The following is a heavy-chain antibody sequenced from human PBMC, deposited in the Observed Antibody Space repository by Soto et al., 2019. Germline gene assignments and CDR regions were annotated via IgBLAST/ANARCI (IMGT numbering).Heavy chain of an antibody. CDR2: INHSGST. J-gene: IGHJ4*02. CDR3: ARGGYYYGSGSYYPLKTFAY. CDR1: GGSFSGCY. Sequence: SETLSVTCAVYGGSFSGCYWSWIRQPPGKGLEWIGEINHSGSTNYNPSLKSRVTISVDTSKNQFSLKLSSVTAADTAVYYCARGGYYYGSGSYYPLKTFAYWGQGTLVTIS. D-gene: IGHD3-10*01. V-gene: IGHV4-34*01.